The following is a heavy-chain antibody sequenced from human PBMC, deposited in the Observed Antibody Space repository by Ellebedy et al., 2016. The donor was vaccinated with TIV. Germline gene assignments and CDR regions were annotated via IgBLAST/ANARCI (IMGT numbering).Heavy chain of an antibody. Sequence: GGSLRLSCAASGFTVSTNYMKWVRQAPGKGLEWVSAISGGGDTTYYADSVKGRFTISRDNAKNSLYLQMNSLRAEDTAVYYCARDQMATIPYWGQGTLVSVSS. CDR1: GFTVSTNY. V-gene: IGHV3-48*01. D-gene: IGHD5-24*01. J-gene: IGHJ4*02. CDR2: ISGGGDTT. CDR3: ARDQMATIPY.